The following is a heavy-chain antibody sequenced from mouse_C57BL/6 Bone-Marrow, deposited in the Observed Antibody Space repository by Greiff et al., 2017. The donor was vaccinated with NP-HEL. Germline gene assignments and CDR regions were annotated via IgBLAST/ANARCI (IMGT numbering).Heavy chain of an antibody. J-gene: IGHJ4*01. Sequence: EVKLQQSGAELVKPGASVKMSCKASGYTFTDYNMDWVKQRPGQGLEWIGDINPNNGGTIYNQKFKGKATLTVDKSSSTAYMELRSLTSEDTAVFYGAKKEKSNRSGFYCFDYWGQGTSVTVSS. CDR3: AKKEKSNRSGFYCFDY. V-gene: IGHV1-18*01. D-gene: IGHD2-5*01. CDR1: GYTFTDYN. CDR2: INPNNGGT.